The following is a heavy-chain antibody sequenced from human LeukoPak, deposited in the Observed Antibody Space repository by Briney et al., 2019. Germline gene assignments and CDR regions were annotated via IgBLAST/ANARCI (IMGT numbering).Heavy chain of an antibody. D-gene: IGHD3-10*01. J-gene: IGHJ6*03. Sequence: GGSLRLSCAASGFTFSSYGMHWVRQAPGKGLEWVAFIRYDGSNKYYADSVKGRFTISRDNSKNTLYLQMNSLRAEDTAVYYCAKDFYGSANYYYFMDVWGKGTTVTISS. CDR3: AKDFYGSANYYYFMDV. V-gene: IGHV3-30*02. CDR1: GFTFSSYG. CDR2: IRYDGSNK.